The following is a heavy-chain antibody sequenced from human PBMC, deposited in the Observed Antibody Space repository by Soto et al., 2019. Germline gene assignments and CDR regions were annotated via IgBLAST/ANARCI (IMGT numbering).Heavy chain of an antibody. CDR3: ARLPYYDFWSGYYRPPYYYSYGMDV. Sequence: ESLSISCAVSGASISISNWWGWVRQPPGKGLEWSVEIYHSGSTNYNPSLKSRVTISVDKSKNQFSLKLSSVTAADTAVYSCARLPYYDFWSGYYRPPYYYSYGMDVWGQGTTVTVYS. CDR1: GASISISNW. V-gene: IGHV4-4*01. J-gene: IGHJ6*02. CDR2: IYHSGST. D-gene: IGHD3-3*01.